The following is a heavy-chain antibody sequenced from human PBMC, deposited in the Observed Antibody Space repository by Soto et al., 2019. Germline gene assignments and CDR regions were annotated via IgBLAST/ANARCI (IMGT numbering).Heavy chain of an antibody. V-gene: IGHV3-9*01. J-gene: IGHJ5*02. CDR3: ALPAAHA. CDR1: GFVVDDYA. D-gene: IGHD2-2*01. CDR2: ISWNGGRI. Sequence: PGGSLRLSCAISGFVVDDYAMHWVRQPPGKGLECVSGISWNGGRIEYADSVKGRFTTSTDNARHSFYLQMNSLRPEDTAFYYCALPAAHAWGQGTLVTVSS.